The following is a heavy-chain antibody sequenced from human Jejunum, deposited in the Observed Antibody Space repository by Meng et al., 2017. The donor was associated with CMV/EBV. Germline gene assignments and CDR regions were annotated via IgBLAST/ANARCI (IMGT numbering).Heavy chain of an antibody. Sequence: QITLKESRPTLVKPTQTLTLTCTFSGFSLSTSEVGVGWIRQPPGKALEWLAVIYWDDDKRYSPPLKSRLTITKDTSKNQVVLTLTTMDPVDTATYYCALFTRSWFDPWGQGTLVTVSS. CDR3: ALFTRSWFDP. CDR1: GFSLSTSEVG. V-gene: IGHV2-5*02. D-gene: IGHD2-2*01. J-gene: IGHJ5*02. CDR2: IYWDDDK.